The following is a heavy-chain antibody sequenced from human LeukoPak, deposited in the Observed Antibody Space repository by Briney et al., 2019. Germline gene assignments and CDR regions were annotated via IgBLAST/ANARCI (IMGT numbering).Heavy chain of an antibody. CDR1: GGSISSYY. Sequence: SETLSLTCTVSGGSISSYYWSWIRQPPGKGLEWIGYIYYSGSTNYNPSLKSRVTISVDTSKSQFSLKLSSVTAADTAVYYCARDGPGIAAAEALHWFDPWGQGTLVTVSS. CDR2: IYYSGST. J-gene: IGHJ5*02. V-gene: IGHV4-59*12. D-gene: IGHD6-13*01. CDR3: ARDGPGIAAAEALHWFDP.